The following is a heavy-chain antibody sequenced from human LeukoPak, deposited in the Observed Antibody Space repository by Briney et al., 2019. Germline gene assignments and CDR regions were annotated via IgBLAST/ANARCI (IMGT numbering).Heavy chain of an antibody. V-gene: IGHV4-59*01. CDR2: IYYSGST. D-gene: IGHD2-15*01. CDR1: GGSISSYY. CDR3: ARRVRWPTNLHFDY. Sequence: PSETLSLTCTVSGGSISSYYWSWIRQPPGKGLEWIGYIYYSGSTNYNPSLKSRVTISVDTSKNQFSLKLSSVTAADTAVYYCARRVRWPTNLHFDYWGQGTLVTVSS. J-gene: IGHJ4*02.